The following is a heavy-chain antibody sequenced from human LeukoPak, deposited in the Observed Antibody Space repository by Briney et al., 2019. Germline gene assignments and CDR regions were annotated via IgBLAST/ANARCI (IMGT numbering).Heavy chain of an antibody. CDR3: ARVAGYCSSTSNCYFDY. D-gene: IGHD2/OR15-2a*01. J-gene: IGHJ4*02. V-gene: IGHV3-21*01. Sequence: PGGSLRLSCAASGLTFSSYTMSWVRQAPGKGLEWVSSISSTSTYTYYADSVKGRFTISRDNAKNSLYLQMNSLRAEDTAVYYCARVAGYCSSTSNCYFDYWGQGTLVTVSS. CDR2: ISSTSTYT. CDR1: GLTFSSYT.